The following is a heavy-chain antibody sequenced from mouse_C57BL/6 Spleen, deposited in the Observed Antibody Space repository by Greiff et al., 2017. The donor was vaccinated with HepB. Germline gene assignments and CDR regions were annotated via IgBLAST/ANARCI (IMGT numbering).Heavy chain of an antibody. Sequence: VQLQESGPELVKPGASVKISCKASGYSFTSYYIHWVKQRPGQGLEWIGWIYPGGGNTKYNEKFKGKATLTADTSSSTAYMQLSSLTSEDSAVYYCARTGSERYFDVWGTGTTVTVSS. V-gene: IGHV1-66*01. J-gene: IGHJ1*03. CDR3: ARTGSERYFDV. D-gene: IGHD1-1*02. CDR1: GYSFTSYY. CDR2: IYPGGGNT.